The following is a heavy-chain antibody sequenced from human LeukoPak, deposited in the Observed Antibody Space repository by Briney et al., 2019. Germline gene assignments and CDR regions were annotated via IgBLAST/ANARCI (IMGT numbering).Heavy chain of an antibody. CDR3: ARSSGGWDYDEYFQH. J-gene: IGHJ1*01. D-gene: IGHD4-17*01. CDR2: IIPILGIA. CDR1: GGTFSSYT. Sequence: GASEKVSCKASGGTFSSYTISWVRQAPGQGLEWMGRIIPILGIANYAQKFQGRVTITADKSTSTAYMELSSLRSEDTAVYYCARSSGGWDYDEYFQHWGQGTLVTVSS. V-gene: IGHV1-69*02.